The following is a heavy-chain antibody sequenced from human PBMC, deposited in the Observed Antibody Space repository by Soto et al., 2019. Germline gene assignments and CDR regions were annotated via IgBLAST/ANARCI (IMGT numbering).Heavy chain of an antibody. V-gene: IGHV3-23*01. D-gene: IGHD6-13*01. Sequence: EVQLLESGGALVQPGGSLRLACAASGFTFNNFAMSWVRQAPGKGPEWVSGITASGRFTYYAASVKGRFTISRDNRKNTLALKIKCLRGEDPASYYCVKDSSRWYDFDDWGQGTLVTVSS. CDR1: GFTFNNFA. J-gene: IGHJ4*02. CDR2: ITASGRFT. CDR3: VKDSSRWYDFDD.